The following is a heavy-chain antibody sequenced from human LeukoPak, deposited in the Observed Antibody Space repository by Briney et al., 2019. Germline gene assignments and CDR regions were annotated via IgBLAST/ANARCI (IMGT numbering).Heavy chain of an antibody. CDR2: MNPNSGNT. J-gene: IGHJ4*02. V-gene: IGHV1-8*01. CDR3: ARHSVSTFDH. D-gene: IGHD5/OR15-5a*01. Sequence: GASVKVSCKASGYTFTSYDINWVRQATGQGPEWVGWMNPNSGNTGSAQKFQGRVTMTMDPSISTAYMELSSLRSEDTAVYYCARHSVSTFDHWGQGTPVTVSS. CDR1: GYTFTSYD.